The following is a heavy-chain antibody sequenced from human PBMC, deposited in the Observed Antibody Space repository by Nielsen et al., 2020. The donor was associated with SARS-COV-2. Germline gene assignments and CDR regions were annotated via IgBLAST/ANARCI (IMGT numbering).Heavy chain of an antibody. V-gene: IGHV4-34*01. D-gene: IGHD3-22*01. CDR1: GGSFTDSY. CDR3: ARAGNYDSSGYYLPPRGFDP. CDR2: INHSGSA. Sequence: SETLSLTCAVSGGSFTDSYWTWIRQPPGKGLEWIGDINHSGSANYNPSLKSRLTISVDTSKNQFSLKLSSVTAADTAVYYCARAGNYDSSGYYLPPRGFDPWGQGTLVTVSS. J-gene: IGHJ5*02.